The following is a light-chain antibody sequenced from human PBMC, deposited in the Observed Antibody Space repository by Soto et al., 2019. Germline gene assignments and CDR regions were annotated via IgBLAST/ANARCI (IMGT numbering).Light chain of an antibody. CDR2: EVT. V-gene: IGLV2-8*01. J-gene: IGLJ1*01. CDR1: SSDIGAYNY. Sequence: QSALTQPPSASGSPGQSVTISCTGSSSDIGAYNYVSWYQQRPGQVPKLIIYEVTKRPSGVPDRFSGSKSGNTASLTVSGLQADDEAVYYCCSHAGSTSYYLFGPGTKVTVL. CDR3: CSHAGSTSYYL.